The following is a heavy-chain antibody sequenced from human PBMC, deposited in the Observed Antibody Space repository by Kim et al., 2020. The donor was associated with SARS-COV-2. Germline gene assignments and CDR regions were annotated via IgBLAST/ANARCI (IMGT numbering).Heavy chain of an antibody. J-gene: IGHJ4*02. D-gene: IGHD6-13*01. Sequence: YAGSVKDRFSISRDNAGNTLYLQLNNLRVEDTAVYYCARDQTEAGPTTFDYWGQGTLVTVSS. CDR3: ARDQTEAGPTTFDY. V-gene: IGHV3-74*01.